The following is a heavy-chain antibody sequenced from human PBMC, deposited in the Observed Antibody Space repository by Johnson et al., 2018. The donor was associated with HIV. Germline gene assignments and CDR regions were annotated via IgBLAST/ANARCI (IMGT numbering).Heavy chain of an antibody. D-gene: IGHD6-19*01. CDR1: GFTFSSYG. CDR2: ISYDGSNK. Sequence: QVQLVESGGGVVQPGRSLRLSCAASGFTFSSYGMHWVRQAPGKGLEWVAVISYDGSNKYYADSVKGRFTISRDNSKNTLYLQMNSLRAEDTAVYYCARAYSSGWLGAFDMWGQGTTVTVSS. CDR3: ARAYSSGWLGAFDM. V-gene: IGHV3-30*03. J-gene: IGHJ3*02.